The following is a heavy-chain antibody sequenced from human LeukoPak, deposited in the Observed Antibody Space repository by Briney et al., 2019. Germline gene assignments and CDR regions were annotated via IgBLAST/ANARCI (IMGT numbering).Heavy chain of an antibody. Sequence: SETLSLTCSVSGGSISSSNYYWGWVRQPPGKGLDWIATIYYTGCTYYNPSLKTRVTSSVDTSKNQFTLSLTSVTAADTAVYFCASRPTFYYGSGSYPRRFYDSWGQGILVTVSS. CDR2: IYYTGCT. CDR1: GGSISSSNYY. J-gene: IGHJ4*02. D-gene: IGHD3-10*01. CDR3: ASRPTFYYGSGSYPRRFYDS. V-gene: IGHV4-39*01.